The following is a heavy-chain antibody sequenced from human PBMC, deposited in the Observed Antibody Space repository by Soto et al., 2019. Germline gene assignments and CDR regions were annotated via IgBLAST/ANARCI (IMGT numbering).Heavy chain of an antibody. CDR1: GINFRDYW. CDR2: INQDGSEK. D-gene: IGHD5-12*01. J-gene: IGHJ4*02. Sequence: EVQLVESGGGLVQSGGSLRLSCAASGINFRDYWTSWVRQAPGKGLEWVANINQDGSEKYYVDSVKGRFTISRDNARNSLYLLMSSLRAEDTAVYYCATDRRPGYNHQDNWGQGTVVTVSS. V-gene: IGHV3-7*03. CDR3: ATDRRPGYNHQDN.